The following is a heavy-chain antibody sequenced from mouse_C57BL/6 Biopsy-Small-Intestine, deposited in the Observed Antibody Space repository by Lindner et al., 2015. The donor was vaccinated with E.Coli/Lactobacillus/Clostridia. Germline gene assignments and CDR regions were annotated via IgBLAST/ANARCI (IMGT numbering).Heavy chain of an antibody. CDR1: GYIFSNHW. Sequence: VQLQESGAELVRPGVSVKLSCKASGYIFSNHWIGWTKQRPGHGLEWIGDIYPGGGYSNYNEKFKGKATLTADKSSNTAYMQLNSLTSEDSAVYYCARGTDYFDYWGQGTSLTVS. CDR3: ARGTDYFDY. CDR2: IYPGGGYS. J-gene: IGHJ2*02. D-gene: IGHD3-3*01. V-gene: IGHV1-63*01.